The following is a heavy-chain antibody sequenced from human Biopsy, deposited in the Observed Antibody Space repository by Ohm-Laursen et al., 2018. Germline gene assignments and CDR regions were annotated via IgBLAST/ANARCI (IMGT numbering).Heavy chain of an antibody. J-gene: IGHJ6*02. CDR1: GNTFATYH. Sequence: ASVKVSCKASGNTFATYHIHWVRQAPGQGLEWMGAISPSGATTSFSQKFQGRITMTRDISTGTVYMDLNSLGSEDTAVYYCARAGVGSDGTDSYYYGMDVWGPGTTVTVSS. CDR3: ARAGVGSDGTDSYYYGMDV. V-gene: IGHV1-46*01. D-gene: IGHD5-24*01. CDR2: ISPSGATT.